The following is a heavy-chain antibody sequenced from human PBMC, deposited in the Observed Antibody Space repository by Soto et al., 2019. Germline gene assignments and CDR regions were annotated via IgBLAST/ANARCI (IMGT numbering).Heavy chain of an antibody. CDR3: AKDTQDDFWSGYYRDY. J-gene: IGHJ4*02. D-gene: IGHD3-3*01. Sequence: PVGSLRLSCAASGFTFSSYSRNWVRQAPEKGLEWVSYISDSSSSTIYYADSVKGRFTISRDNAKNSLYLQMNSLRDEDTAVYYCAKDTQDDFWSGYYRDYWGQGTLVTVSS. CDR1: GFTFSSYS. V-gene: IGHV3-48*02. CDR2: ISDSSSSTI.